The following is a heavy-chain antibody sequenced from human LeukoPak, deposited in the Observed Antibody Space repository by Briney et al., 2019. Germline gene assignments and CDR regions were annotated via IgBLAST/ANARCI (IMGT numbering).Heavy chain of an antibody. CDR2: IYYSGST. J-gene: IGHJ6*03. CDR1: GGSISSSSYY. D-gene: IGHD3-10*01. CDR3: ARGQGLLWFGGGDYYYMDV. Sequence: SETLSLTCTVSGGSISSSSYYWGWIRQPPGKGLEWIGSIYYSGSTNYNPSLKSRVTISVDTSKNQFSLKLSSVTAADTAVYYCARGQGLLWFGGGDYYYMDVWGKGTTVTVSS. V-gene: IGHV4-39*07.